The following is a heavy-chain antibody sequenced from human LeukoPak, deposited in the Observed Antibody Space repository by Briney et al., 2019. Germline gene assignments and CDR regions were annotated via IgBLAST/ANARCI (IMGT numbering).Heavy chain of an antibody. Sequence: GGSLRLSCAASGFTFSNYGMHWVRQAPGKGLEWAAIIWYDGSNKYYADSVKGRFTISRDNSQNTLFLQMNSLRAEDTAVYYCAKDGRDSSSWRYIDSWGQGTLVTVSS. J-gene: IGHJ4*02. CDR1: GFTFSNYG. D-gene: IGHD6-13*01. CDR2: IWYDGSNK. V-gene: IGHV3-33*06. CDR3: AKDGRDSSSWRYIDS.